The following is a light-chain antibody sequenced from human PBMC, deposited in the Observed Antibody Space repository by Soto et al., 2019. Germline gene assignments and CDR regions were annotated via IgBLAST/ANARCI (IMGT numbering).Light chain of an antibody. J-gene: IGKJ1*01. Sequence: EIVMTQSPATLSVSPGERATLSCRASQSVSSNLAWYQQKPGQAPRLLIYGASTRVTGIPARFSGSGSGTECTLTISSLQSEDFAVYYCQQYNNWPPWTFGQGTKVEIK. CDR1: QSVSSN. CDR2: GAS. V-gene: IGKV3-15*01. CDR3: QQYNNWPPWT.